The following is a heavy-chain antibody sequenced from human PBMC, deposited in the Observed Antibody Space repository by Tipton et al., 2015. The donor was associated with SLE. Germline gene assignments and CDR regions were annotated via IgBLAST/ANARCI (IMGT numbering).Heavy chain of an antibody. J-gene: IGHJ4*02. Sequence: GLVKPSGTLSLTCTVSGASISSYFWSWIRQPPGKGLEWIGYTYSSGSTNYNPSLKSRVTISVDTSKNQFSLKLSSVTAADTAVYYCARDYYDSSAVDYWGQGTLVTVSS. V-gene: IGHV4-59*12. CDR2: TYSSGST. D-gene: IGHD3-22*01. CDR1: GASISSYF. CDR3: ARDYYDSSAVDY.